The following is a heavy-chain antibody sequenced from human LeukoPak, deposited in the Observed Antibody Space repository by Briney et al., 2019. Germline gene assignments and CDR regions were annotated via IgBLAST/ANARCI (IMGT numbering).Heavy chain of an antibody. CDR3: AKDDVAAFATGYMDV. D-gene: IGHD6-6*01. CDR2: ISGSGGST. V-gene: IGHV3-23*01. CDR1: GFTFSSYA. Sequence: QSGGSLRLSCAASGFTFSSYAMGWVRQAPGKGLEWVSAISGSGGSTYYADSVKGRFTISRDNPKNTLYLQMNSLRAEDTAVYYCAKDDVAAFATGYMDVWGKGTTVTVSS. J-gene: IGHJ6*03.